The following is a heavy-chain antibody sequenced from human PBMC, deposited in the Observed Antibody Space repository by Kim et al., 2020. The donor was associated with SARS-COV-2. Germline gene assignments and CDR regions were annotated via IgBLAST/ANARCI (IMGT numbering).Heavy chain of an antibody. J-gene: IGHJ3*02. CDR2: IYYSGST. Sequence: SETLSLTCTVSGGSISSYYWSWIRQPPGKGLEWIGYIYYSGSTNYNPSLKSRVTISVDTSKNQFSLQLSSVTAADTAVYYCARGYDILTGRAPCDIWGQGTRVTVSS. V-gene: IGHV4-59*01. CDR1: GGSISSYY. D-gene: IGHD3-9*01. CDR3: ARGYDILTGRAPCDI.